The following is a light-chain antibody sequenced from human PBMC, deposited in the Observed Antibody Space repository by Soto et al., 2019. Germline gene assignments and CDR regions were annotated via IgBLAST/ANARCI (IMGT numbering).Light chain of an antibody. CDR2: EVS. CDR3: SSYAGSNNLL. Sequence: QSALTQPPSASGSPGHSVTISCTGTSSDVGGYNYVSWYQQHPGKAPQLMIYEVSRRPSGVPDRFSGSKSGNTASLTVSGRQADDEADYYCSSYAGSNNLLFGGGTKLTVL. J-gene: IGLJ2*01. V-gene: IGLV2-8*01. CDR1: SSDVGGYNY.